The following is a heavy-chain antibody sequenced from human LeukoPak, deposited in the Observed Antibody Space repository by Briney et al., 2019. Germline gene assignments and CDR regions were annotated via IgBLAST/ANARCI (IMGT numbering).Heavy chain of an antibody. V-gene: IGHV4-59*01. J-gene: IGHJ4*02. Sequence: PSETLSLTCSVSGGSINKYYWSWIRQPPGKGLEWIGYIHYSGTTNYNPSLKSRVTISVDTSKSQLSLYLISVTAADAAVYYCAGGGQWLSFDQWGQGTLVTVSS. CDR3: AGGGQWLSFDQ. D-gene: IGHD6-19*01. CDR1: GGSINKYY. CDR2: IHYSGTT.